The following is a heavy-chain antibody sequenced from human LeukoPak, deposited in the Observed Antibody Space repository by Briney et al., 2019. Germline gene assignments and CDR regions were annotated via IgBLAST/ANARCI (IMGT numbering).Heavy chain of an antibody. Sequence: SETLSLTCAVYGGSFSGYYWSWTRQPPGKGLEWIGEINHSGSTNYNPSLKSRVTISVDTSKNQFSLKLSSVTAADTAVYYCARDRYYYDSSGYYQLDYWGQGTLVTVSS. CDR2: INHSGST. D-gene: IGHD3-22*01. J-gene: IGHJ4*02. CDR1: GGSFSGYY. CDR3: ARDRYYYDSSGYYQLDY. V-gene: IGHV4-34*01.